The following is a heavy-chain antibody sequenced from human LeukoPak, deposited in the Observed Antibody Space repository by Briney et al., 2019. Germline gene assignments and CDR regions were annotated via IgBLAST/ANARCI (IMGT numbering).Heavy chain of an antibody. CDR1: GFTVSSKY. V-gene: IGHV3-53*01. Sequence: GGSLRLYYAASGFTVSSKYMSWLRQAPGKGLEWVSDIYSGGSTYYAESVKGRFTISRDNSKNTLYLQMNTLRAEDTAVYYCAGYVGVLAAFDYWGQGALVTVSS. CDR3: AGYVGVLAAFDY. J-gene: IGHJ4*02. CDR2: IYSGGST. D-gene: IGHD2-15*01.